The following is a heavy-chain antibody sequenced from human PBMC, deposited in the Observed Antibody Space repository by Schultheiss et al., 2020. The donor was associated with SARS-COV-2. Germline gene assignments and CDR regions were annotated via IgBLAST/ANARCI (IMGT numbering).Heavy chain of an antibody. D-gene: IGHD3-10*01. CDR1: GFTLSSYA. CDR3: ARDYRGVRGVIGGY. V-gene: IGHV3-30*07. J-gene: IGHJ4*02. Sequence: GGSLRLSCAASGFTLSSYAMHWVRQAPGKGLEWVAVISYDGSYKYYADSVKGRFTISRDNSKDTLYLHMNSLRAEDTAVYYCARDYRGVRGVIGGYWGQGTLVTVSS. CDR2: ISYDGSYK.